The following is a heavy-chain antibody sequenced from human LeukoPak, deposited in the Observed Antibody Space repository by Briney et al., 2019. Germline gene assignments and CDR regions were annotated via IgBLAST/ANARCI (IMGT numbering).Heavy chain of an antibody. J-gene: IGHJ4*02. V-gene: IGHV3-30-3*01. CDR1: VFDFSTYS. Sequence: GGSLRLSCAASVFDFSTYSMYCVPHAPGKGPEWVAVTSYDGSNKNYADSVKGRFTISRDNSENTLSLQMNSLRAEDTAVYYCARDRQTSVRSYVFDYWAREPWSPSPQ. CDR3: ARDRQTSVRSYVFDY. CDR2: TSYDGSNK. D-gene: IGHD1-26*01.